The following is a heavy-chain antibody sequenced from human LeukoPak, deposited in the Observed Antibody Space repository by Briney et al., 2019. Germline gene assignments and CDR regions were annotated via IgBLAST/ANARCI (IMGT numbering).Heavy chain of an antibody. V-gene: IGHV3-53*01. CDR2: IYSGGST. J-gene: IGHJ4*02. D-gene: IGHD6-13*01. Sequence: GGSLRLSCTASGFTFSNNYMNWVRQAPGKGLEWVSLIYSGGSTQYADSVKGRFTISRDNSKNTLYLQMNSLRVEDTAVYYCARDPPGIAASVSGGWGQGTLVTVSS. CDR1: GFTFSNNY. CDR3: ARDPPGIAASVSGG.